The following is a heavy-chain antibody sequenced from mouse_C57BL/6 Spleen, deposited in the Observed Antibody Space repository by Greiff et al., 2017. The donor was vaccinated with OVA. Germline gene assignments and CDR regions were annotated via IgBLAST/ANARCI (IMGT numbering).Heavy chain of an antibody. CDR1: GYTFTSYW. J-gene: IGHJ2*01. CDR2: IDPSDSET. CDR3: ARGDYETYFDY. V-gene: IGHV1-52*01. D-gene: IGHD2-4*01. Sequence: QVQLKQPGAELVRPGSSVKLSCKASGYTFTSYWMHWVKQRPIQGLEWIGNIDPSDSETHYNQKFKDKATLTVDKSSSTAYMQLSSLTSEDSAVYYCARGDYETYFDYWGQGTTLTVSS.